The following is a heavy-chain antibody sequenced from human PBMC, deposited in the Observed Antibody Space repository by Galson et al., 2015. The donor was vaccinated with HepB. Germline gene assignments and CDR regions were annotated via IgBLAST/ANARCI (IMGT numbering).Heavy chain of an antibody. D-gene: IGHD3-10*01. Sequence: SLRLSCAVSGLTFSNYGMHWVRQAPGRGLEWVAVIWYDGSKKYYVDSVKGRFSISRDNSKNTLYLQMNSLRVEDTAVYYCARDSVPADINLWFGIIDYWGQGSLVTVSS. V-gene: IGHV3-33*01. CDR3: ARDSVPADINLWFGIIDY. CDR2: IWYDGSKK. CDR1: GLTFSNYG. J-gene: IGHJ4*02.